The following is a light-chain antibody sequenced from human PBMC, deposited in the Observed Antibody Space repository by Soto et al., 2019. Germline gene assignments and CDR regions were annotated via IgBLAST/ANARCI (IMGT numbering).Light chain of an antibody. Sequence: EILLTQSPGTLSLSPGERATLSCRASQSVDSKYLAWYQQKPGQAPRLLIYGASNRPTGIPDKFSGRGSGTDFTLTISRLEPEDFAVYYCQQYASSPYTFGQGTNLEIK. J-gene: IGKJ2*01. CDR3: QQYASSPYT. V-gene: IGKV3-20*01. CDR2: GAS. CDR1: QSVDSKY.